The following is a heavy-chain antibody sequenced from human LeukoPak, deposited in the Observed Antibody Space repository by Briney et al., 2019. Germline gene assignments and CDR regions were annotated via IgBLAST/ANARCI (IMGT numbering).Heavy chain of an antibody. D-gene: IGHD2-2*01. V-gene: IGHV1-18*01. CDR3: ARIVVVPAAVGYYYYGMDV. J-gene: IGHJ6*02. CDR2: ISAYNGNT. CDR1: GYTFTSCG. Sequence: GASVKVSCKASGYTFTSCGISWVRQAPGQGLEWMGWISAYNGNTNYAQKLQGRVTMTTDTSTSTAYMELRSLRSDDTAVYYCARIVVVPAAVGYYYYGMDVWGQGTTVTVSS.